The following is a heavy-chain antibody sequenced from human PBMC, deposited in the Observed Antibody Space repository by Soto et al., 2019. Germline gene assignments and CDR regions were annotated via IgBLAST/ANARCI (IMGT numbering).Heavy chain of an antibody. D-gene: IGHD5-12*01. CDR3: ARHYRLHHKKNYYYYGMDV. Sequence: QLQLQESGPGLVKPSETLSLTCTVSGGSISSSSYYWGWIRQPPGKGLEWIGSIYYSGSTYYNPSLKSRVTISVDTSKNQFSLKLSSVTAADTAVYYCARHYRLHHKKNYYYYGMDVWGQGTTVTVSS. CDR2: IYYSGST. CDR1: GGSISSSSYY. J-gene: IGHJ6*02. V-gene: IGHV4-39*01.